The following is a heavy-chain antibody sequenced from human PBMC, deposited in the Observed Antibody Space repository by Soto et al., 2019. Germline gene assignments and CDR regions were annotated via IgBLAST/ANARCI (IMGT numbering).Heavy chain of an antibody. Sequence: SETLSLTCTVSGGSISSYYWSWIRQPPGKGLEWIGYIYYSGSTNYNPSLKSRVTISVDTSKNQFSLKLSSVTAADTAVYYCARAPRGGGKTGGWFDPWGQGTLVTVSS. CDR2: IYYSGST. CDR3: ARAPRGGGKTGGWFDP. V-gene: IGHV4-59*01. CDR1: GGSISSYY. J-gene: IGHJ5*02. D-gene: IGHD1-1*01.